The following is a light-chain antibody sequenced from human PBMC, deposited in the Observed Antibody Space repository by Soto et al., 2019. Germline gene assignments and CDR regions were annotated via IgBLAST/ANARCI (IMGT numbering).Light chain of an antibody. CDR3: QQYGSSPRT. V-gene: IGKV3-20*01. CDR1: QSVSSSY. Sequence: EIVLTQSPGTLSLSPGERATLSCRASQSVSSSYLAWYQQKPGQAPRLLIYGASSRATGIPDRFSGSGSGTEFTLTISRLEPEDSALYYCQQYGSSPRTFGQGTQVEIK. J-gene: IGKJ1*01. CDR2: GAS.